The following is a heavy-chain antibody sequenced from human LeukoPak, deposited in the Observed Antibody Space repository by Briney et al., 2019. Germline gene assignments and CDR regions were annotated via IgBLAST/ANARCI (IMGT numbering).Heavy chain of an antibody. CDR1: GYTFTGYY. CDR3: ASVKYTSYDHHDF. D-gene: IGHD2-2*02. J-gene: IGHJ4*02. V-gene: IGHV1-2*02. Sequence: ASVKVSCKASGYTFTGYYIHWVRQAPGHGLGWMGWMYPNSGDTNYAPRFQGRVTMTRDTSISTAYMELNSLTSDDTAVYYCASVKYTSYDHHDFWGQGTLVTVSS. CDR2: MYPNSGDT.